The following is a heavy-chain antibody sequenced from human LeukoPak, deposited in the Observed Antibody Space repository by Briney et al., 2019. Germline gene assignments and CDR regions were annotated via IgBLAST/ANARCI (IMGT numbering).Heavy chain of an antibody. J-gene: IGHJ4*02. V-gene: IGHV3-48*01. CDR1: GFTFSSYS. CDR2: ISSSSSTI. D-gene: IGHD3-22*01. Sequence: PGGSLRLSCAASGFTFSSYSMNWVRQAPGKGLEWVSYISSSSSTIYYADSVKGRFTISRDNAKNSLYLQMNSLRAEDMAVYYCARASISGDSSGYYYDYWGQGTLVTVSS. CDR3: ARASISGDSSGYYYDY.